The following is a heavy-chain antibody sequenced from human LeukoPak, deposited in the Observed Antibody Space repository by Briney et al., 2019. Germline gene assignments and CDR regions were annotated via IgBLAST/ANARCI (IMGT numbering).Heavy chain of an antibody. J-gene: IGHJ4*02. Sequence: PGGSLRLSCAASGFTFGSYGVHWVRQAPGKGLEWVAFIRHDGSDKYYADSVKGRFTISRDNSKNTLYLQMNSLRAEDTAVYYCAKEGGYYGSGSYYRTEYYFDYWGQGTLVTVSS. D-gene: IGHD3-10*01. V-gene: IGHV3-30*02. CDR2: IRHDGSDK. CDR3: AKEGGYYGSGSYYRTEYYFDY. CDR1: GFTFGSYG.